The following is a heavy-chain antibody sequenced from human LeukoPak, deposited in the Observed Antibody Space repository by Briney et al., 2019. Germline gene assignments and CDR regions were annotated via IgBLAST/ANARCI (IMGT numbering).Heavy chain of an antibody. J-gene: IGHJ4*02. Sequence: GGSLRLSCAASGFTVSSNYMSWVRQAPGKGLEWVSVIYSGGNTYYADSVKGRFTISRDNSKNTLYLQMNSLRAEDTAVYYCARDEDFWSGYHDYWGQGTLVTVSS. CDR1: GFTVSSNY. V-gene: IGHV3-66*01. D-gene: IGHD3-3*01. CDR2: IYSGGNT. CDR3: ARDEDFWSGYHDY.